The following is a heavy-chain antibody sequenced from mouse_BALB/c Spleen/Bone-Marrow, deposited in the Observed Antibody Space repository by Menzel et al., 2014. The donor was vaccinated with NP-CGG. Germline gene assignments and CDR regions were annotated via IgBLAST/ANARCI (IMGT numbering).Heavy chain of an antibody. D-gene: IGHD2-1*01. J-gene: IGHJ3*01. CDR1: GYTFTTYW. CDR2: IDPSDSYT. CDR3: ARGGGNYAWFPY. V-gene: IGHV1-69*02. Sequence: VQLQQSGAEFVKPGASVKLSCKASGYTFTTYWMHWVKQRPGQGLEWIGQIDPSDSYTNYSQKFKGKATLTVDKSSSTAYMQLSSLSSEDSAVYYCARGGGNYAWFPYWGQGTLVTVSA.